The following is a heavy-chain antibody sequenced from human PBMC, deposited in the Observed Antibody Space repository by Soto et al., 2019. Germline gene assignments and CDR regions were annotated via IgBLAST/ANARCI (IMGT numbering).Heavy chain of an antibody. CDR2: ISAYNGNT. CDR1: GYTFTSYG. D-gene: IGHD2-2*01. V-gene: IGHV1-18*01. J-gene: IGHJ3*02. Sequence: ASVKVSCKASGYTFTSYGISWVRQAPGQGLEWMGWISAYNGNTNYAQKLQGRVTMTTDTSTSTAYMELRSLRSDDTAVYYCASHDIVVVPAPNDAFDIWGQGTMVTVSS. CDR3: ASHDIVVVPAPNDAFDI.